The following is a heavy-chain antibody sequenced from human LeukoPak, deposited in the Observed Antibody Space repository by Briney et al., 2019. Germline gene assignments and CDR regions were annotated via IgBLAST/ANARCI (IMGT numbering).Heavy chain of an antibody. V-gene: IGHV4-34*01. CDR2: INHSGST. Sequence: KTSETLSLTCAVYGGSFSGYYWSWIRQPPGKGLEWIGEINHSGSTDYNPSLKSRVTISVDTSKNQFSLKLSSVTAADTAVYYCARGLQQWLVWSPWFDPWGQGTLVTVSS. CDR3: ARGLQQWLVWSPWFDP. J-gene: IGHJ5*02. CDR1: GGSFSGYY. D-gene: IGHD6-19*01.